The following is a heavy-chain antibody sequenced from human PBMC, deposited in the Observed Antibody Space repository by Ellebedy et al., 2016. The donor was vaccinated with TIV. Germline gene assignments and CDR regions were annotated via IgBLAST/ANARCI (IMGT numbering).Heavy chain of an antibody. CDR2: TYYRSKWYN. D-gene: IGHD6-13*01. J-gene: IGHJ4*02. CDR3: ARMGYSSTLPYLDY. Sequence: SQTLSLTCAISGDSVSSNSVAWNWIRQSPSRGLEWLGRTYYRSKWYNDYAASVKSRITINPDTSKNQFPLQLNSVTPEDTAVYYCARMGYSSTLPYLDYWGQGTLVSVSS. CDR1: GDSVSSNSVA. V-gene: IGHV6-1*01.